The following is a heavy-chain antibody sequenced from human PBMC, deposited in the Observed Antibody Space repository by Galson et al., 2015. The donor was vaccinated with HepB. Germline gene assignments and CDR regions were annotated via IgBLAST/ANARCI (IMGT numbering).Heavy chain of an antibody. CDR3: TRVDTGMVSEYYYGMDV. J-gene: IGHJ6*02. CDR2: TYYRSKWYN. V-gene: IGHV6-1*01. D-gene: IGHD5-18*01. Sequence: CAISGDSVSSNSAAWNWIRQSPSRGLEWLGRTYYRSKWYNDYAVSVKSRITINADTSKNQFSLQLNSVTPEDTAVYYCTRVDTGMVSEYYYGMDVWGQGTTFTVSS. CDR1: GDSVSSNSAA.